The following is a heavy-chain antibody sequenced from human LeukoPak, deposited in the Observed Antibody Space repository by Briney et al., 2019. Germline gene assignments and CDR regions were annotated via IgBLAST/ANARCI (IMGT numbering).Heavy chain of an antibody. CDR2: IIPIFGTA. CDR1: GGTFSSYA. D-gene: IGHD3-10*01. V-gene: IGHV1-69*13. Sequence: GASVKVSCKASGGTFSSYAISWVRQAPGQGLEWMGGIIPIFGTANYAQKFQGRVTITADESTSTAYMELSSLRSEDTAVYYCARDRWFGELFQGDYWGQGTLVTVSS. J-gene: IGHJ4*02. CDR3: ARDRWFGELFQGDY.